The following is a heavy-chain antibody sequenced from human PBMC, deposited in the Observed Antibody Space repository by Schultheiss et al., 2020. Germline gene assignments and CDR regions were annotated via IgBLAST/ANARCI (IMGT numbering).Heavy chain of an antibody. D-gene: IGHD2-2*01. CDR3: AKETCPISPHWYCSSTSFRNWFDP. CDR1: GGSISRGGYY. CDR2: INHSGST. J-gene: IGHJ5*02. Sequence: SETLSLTCTVSGGSISRGGYYWSWIRQHPGKGLEWIGEINHSGSTNYNPSLKSRVTISVDTSKNQFSLKLSSVTAADTAVYYCAKETCPISPHWYCSSTSFRNWFDPWGQGTVVTVSS. V-gene: IGHV4-31*03.